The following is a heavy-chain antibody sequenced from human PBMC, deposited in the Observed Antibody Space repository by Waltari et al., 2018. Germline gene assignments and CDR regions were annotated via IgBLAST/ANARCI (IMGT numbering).Heavy chain of an antibody. CDR1: GGSISSGDYY. Sequence: QVQLQESGPGLVKPSQTLSLTCTVSGGSISSGDYYWSWIRQPAGKGLEWIGRIYTSGSTNYNPSLKSRVTMSVDTSKNQFSLKLSSVTAADTAVYYCASHSSAGDFDYWAREPWSPSPQ. J-gene: IGHJ4*02. V-gene: IGHV4-61*02. CDR2: IYTSGST. D-gene: IGHD6-13*01. CDR3: ASHSSAGDFDY.